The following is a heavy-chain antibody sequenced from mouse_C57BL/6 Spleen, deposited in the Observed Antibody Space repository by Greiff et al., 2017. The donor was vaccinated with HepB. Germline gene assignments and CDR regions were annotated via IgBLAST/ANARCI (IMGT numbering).Heavy chain of an antibody. CDR3: TREANYYKTYWYFDV. Sequence: QVQLQQSGAELVRPGASVTLSCKASGYTFTDYEMHWVKQTPVHGLEWIGAIDPETGGTAYNQKFKGKAILTADKSSSTAYMELRSLTSEDSAVYYCTREANYYKTYWYFDVWGTGTTVTVSS. D-gene: IGHD1-1*01. CDR1: GYTFTDYE. J-gene: IGHJ1*03. V-gene: IGHV1-15*01. CDR2: IDPETGGT.